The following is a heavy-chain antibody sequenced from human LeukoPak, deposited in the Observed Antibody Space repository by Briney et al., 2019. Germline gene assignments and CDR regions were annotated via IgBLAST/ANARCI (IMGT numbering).Heavy chain of an antibody. CDR2: IYTSGST. J-gene: IGHJ4*02. Sequence: PSETLSLTCTVSGGSISSYYWSWLRHPAGKGLEWIGRIYTSGSTNYNPSLKSRVTMSVDTSKNQFSLKLSSVTAADTAVYYCARGPYSSSLGGIDYWGQGTLVTVSS. D-gene: IGHD6-13*01. V-gene: IGHV4-4*07. CDR1: GGSISSYY. CDR3: ARGPYSSSLGGIDY.